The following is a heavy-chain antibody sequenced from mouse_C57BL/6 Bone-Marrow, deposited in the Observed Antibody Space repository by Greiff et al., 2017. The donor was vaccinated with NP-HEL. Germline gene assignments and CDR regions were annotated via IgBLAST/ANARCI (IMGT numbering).Heavy chain of an antibody. Sequence: QVQLQQSGAELVRPGTSVKVSCKASGYAFTNYLIEWVKQRPGQGLEWIGVINPGSGGTNYNEKFKGKATLTADKSSSTAYMQLSSLTSEDSAVYFCARCSDYDRDYAMDYWGQGTSVTVSS. CDR3: ARCSDYDRDYAMDY. CDR1: GYAFTNYL. J-gene: IGHJ4*01. D-gene: IGHD2-4*01. V-gene: IGHV1-54*01. CDR2: INPGSGGT.